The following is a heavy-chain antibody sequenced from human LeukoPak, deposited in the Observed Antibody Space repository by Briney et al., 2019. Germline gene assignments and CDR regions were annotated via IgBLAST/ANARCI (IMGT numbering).Heavy chain of an antibody. V-gene: IGHV4-59*01. Sequence: PSETLSLTCTVSGGSISSYYWSWIRQPPGKVLEWIGYIYNSGITNYNPSLKSRVTMSVDMSNNQLSLKLSSVTAADTAVYFCAREVWSSGWSNAFDIWGQGTMVTVSS. CDR1: GGSISSYY. CDR2: IYNSGIT. CDR3: AREVWSSGWSNAFDI. D-gene: IGHD6-19*01. J-gene: IGHJ3*02.